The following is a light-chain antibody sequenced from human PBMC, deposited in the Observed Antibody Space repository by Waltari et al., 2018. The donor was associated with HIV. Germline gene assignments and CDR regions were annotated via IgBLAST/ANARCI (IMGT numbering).Light chain of an antibody. J-gene: IGLJ1*01. Sequence: QSVLTQPPSVSEAPRQRVTISCSGSSSNIGNNAVNWYQQVPGKAPKLLLYYDDLLTAGVSDRFSGSKAGTSASLAIRGLQSEDEAEYYCAAWDDYLNGYVFGSGTKVTVL. CDR2: YDD. V-gene: IGLV1-36*01. CDR1: SSNIGNNA. CDR3: AAWDDYLNGYV.